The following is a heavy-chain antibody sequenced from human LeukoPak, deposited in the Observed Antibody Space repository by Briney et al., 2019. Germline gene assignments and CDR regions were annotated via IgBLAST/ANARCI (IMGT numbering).Heavy chain of an antibody. D-gene: IGHD3-22*01. CDR3: ARELPPVVNFYFDS. V-gene: IGHV3-21*01. CDR1: GFTFSSYS. J-gene: IGHJ4*02. Sequence: GGSLRLSCAASGFTFSSYSMNWVRQAPGKGLEWVSSISSSSSYIYYADSVKGRFTISRDNSKNTLYLQMNSLGAEDTAVYYCARELPPVVNFYFDSWGQGTLVTVSS. CDR2: ISSSSSYI.